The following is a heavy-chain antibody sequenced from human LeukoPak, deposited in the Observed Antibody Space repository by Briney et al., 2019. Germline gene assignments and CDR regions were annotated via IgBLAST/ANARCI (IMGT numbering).Heavy chain of an antibody. Sequence: GRSLRLSCAASGLTFSSYGMHWVRQAPGKGLEWVAVIWYDGSNKYYADSVKGRFTISRDNSKKTLYLQMNSLRAEDTAVYYCAGYSGTNWFDPWGQGTLVTVSS. CDR2: IWYDGSNK. CDR3: AGYSGTNWFDP. V-gene: IGHV3-33*01. J-gene: IGHJ5*02. D-gene: IGHD1-26*01. CDR1: GLTFSSYG.